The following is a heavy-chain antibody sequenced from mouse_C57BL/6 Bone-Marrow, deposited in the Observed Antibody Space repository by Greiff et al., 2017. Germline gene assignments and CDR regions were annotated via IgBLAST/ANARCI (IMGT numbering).Heavy chain of an antibody. CDR2: IDPSDSYT. CDR1: GYTFTSYW. J-gene: IGHJ2*01. D-gene: IGHD1-1*02. Sequence: QVQLQQPGAELVRPGTSVKLSCKASGYTFTSYWMHWVKQRPGQGLEWIGVIDPSDSYTNNNQKFKGKATVTVDTSSSTAYMQLSSLTSEDSAVYYCARDNGYGPYYFDYWGQGTTLTVSS. CDR3: ARDNGYGPYYFDY. V-gene: IGHV1-59*01.